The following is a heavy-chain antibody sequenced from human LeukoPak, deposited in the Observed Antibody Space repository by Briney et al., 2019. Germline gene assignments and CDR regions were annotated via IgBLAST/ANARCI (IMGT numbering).Heavy chain of an antibody. V-gene: IGHV1-2*02. CDR2: INPNSGGT. Sequence: ASVKVSCKASGYTFTSYGISWVRQAPGQGLEWMGWINPNSGGTNYAQKFQGRVTMTRDTSISTAYMELSRLRSDDTAVYYCASTIAAAGTSYSYWGQGTLVTVSS. D-gene: IGHD6-13*01. CDR1: GYTFTSYG. J-gene: IGHJ4*02. CDR3: ASTIAAAGTSYSY.